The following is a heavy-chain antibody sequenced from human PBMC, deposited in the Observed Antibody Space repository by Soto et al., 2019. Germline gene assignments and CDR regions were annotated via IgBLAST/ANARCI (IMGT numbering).Heavy chain of an antibody. CDR1: GFTFSSYG. V-gene: IGHV3-33*01. Sequence: GSLRLSCAASGFTFSSYGMHWVRQAPGKGLEWVAVIWYDGSNKYYADSVKGRFTISRDNSKNTLYLQMNSLRAEDTAVYYCARVFGSYSALDYWGQGTLVTVSS. J-gene: IGHJ4*02. CDR2: IWYDGSNK. CDR3: ARVFGSYSALDY. D-gene: IGHD1-26*01.